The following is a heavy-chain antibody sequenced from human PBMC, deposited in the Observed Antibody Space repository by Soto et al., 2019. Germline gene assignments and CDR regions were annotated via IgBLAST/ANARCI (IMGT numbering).Heavy chain of an antibody. CDR1: GYSFTSYW. CDR2: IDPSDSYT. V-gene: IGHV5-10-1*01. CDR3: AREGSFPYYDSSGYYLAH. D-gene: IGHD3-22*01. J-gene: IGHJ4*02. Sequence: AGESLKISCKGSGYSFTSYWISWVRQMPGKGLEWMGRIDPSDSYTNYSPSFQGHVTISAYKSISTAYLQWSSLKASDTAMYYCAREGSFPYYDSSGYYLAHWGQGTLVTVSS.